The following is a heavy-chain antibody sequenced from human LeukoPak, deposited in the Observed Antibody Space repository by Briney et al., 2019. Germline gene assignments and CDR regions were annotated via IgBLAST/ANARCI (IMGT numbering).Heavy chain of an antibody. V-gene: IGHV4-34*01. D-gene: IGHD3-3*01. CDR2: INHSGST. CDR3: ARGIRFLAD. Sequence: KPSETLSLTCAVYGGSFSGYYGSWIRQPPGKGLEWIGEINHSGSTNYNPSLKSRVTISVDTSKNQFSLKLSSVTAADTAVYYCARGIRFLADWGQGTLVTVSS. J-gene: IGHJ4*02. CDR1: GGSFSGYY.